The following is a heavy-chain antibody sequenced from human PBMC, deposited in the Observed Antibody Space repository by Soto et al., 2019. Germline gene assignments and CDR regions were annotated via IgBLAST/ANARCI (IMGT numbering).Heavy chain of an antibody. D-gene: IGHD1-1*01. V-gene: IGHV3-74*01. J-gene: IGHJ2*01. CDR3: ARVGTGNWYFDL. Sequence: EVQLVESGGGLVQPGGSLRLSCAASGFTFSSYWMHWVRQAPGKGLVWVSRINSDGSTISYADSVKGRFTISRDNAKYTLYLQMNNLSAEDTAVYYCARVGTGNWYFDLWGRGTLVTVSS. CDR2: INSDGSTI. CDR1: GFTFSSYW.